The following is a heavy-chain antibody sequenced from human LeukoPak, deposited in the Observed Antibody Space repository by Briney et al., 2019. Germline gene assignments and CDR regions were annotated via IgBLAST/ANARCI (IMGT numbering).Heavy chain of an antibody. CDR3: ARDPTAMVTSGYYYYYMDV. CDR2: INPNSGGT. Sequence: VASVKVSCKASGYTFTGYYMHWVRQAPGQGLEWMGWINPNSGGTNYAQKFQGRVTMTRDTSISTAYMELSRLRSDDTAVYYCARDPTAMVTSGYYYYYMDVWGKGTTVTVSS. V-gene: IGHV1-2*02. CDR1: GYTFTGYY. J-gene: IGHJ6*03. D-gene: IGHD5-18*01.